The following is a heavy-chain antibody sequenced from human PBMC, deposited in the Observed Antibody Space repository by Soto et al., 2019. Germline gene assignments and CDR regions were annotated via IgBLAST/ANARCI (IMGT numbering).Heavy chain of an antibody. Sequence: QVQLQESGPGLVKPSQTLSLTCTVSGGSISSGDYYWSWIRQPPGKGLEWIGYIYYSGSTYYNPSLKSRVTISVDTSKNQFSLKLSSVTAADTAVYYCARDVVPAAIVGYYYYGMDVWGQGTTVTVSS. CDR1: GGSISSGDYY. V-gene: IGHV4-30-4*01. CDR3: ARDVVPAAIVGYYYYGMDV. D-gene: IGHD2-2*02. J-gene: IGHJ6*02. CDR2: IYYSGST.